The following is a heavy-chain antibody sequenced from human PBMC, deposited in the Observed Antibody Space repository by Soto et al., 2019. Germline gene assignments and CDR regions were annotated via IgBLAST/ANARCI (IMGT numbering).Heavy chain of an antibody. CDR3: ARGLSYYGSGSYAHYYYYGMDI. D-gene: IGHD3-10*01. CDR1: GFTVSSNY. J-gene: IGHJ6*02. V-gene: IGHV3-53*01. CDR2: IYSGGST. Sequence: HPGGSLRLSCAASGFTVSSNYMSWVRQAPGKGLEWVSVIYSGGSTYYADSVKGRFTISRDNSKNTLYLQMNSLRAEDTAVYYCARGLSYYGSGSYAHYYYYGMDIWGQGTMVTVSS.